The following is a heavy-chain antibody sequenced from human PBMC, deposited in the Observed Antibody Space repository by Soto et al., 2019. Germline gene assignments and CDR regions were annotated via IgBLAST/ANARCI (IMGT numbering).Heavy chain of an antibody. CDR2: IHSGGDT. CDR3: ARSRTGTTYGGMDV. D-gene: IGHD1-7*01. J-gene: IGHJ6*02. CDR1: GFAVSSNY. V-gene: IGHV3-66*01. Sequence: GGSLRLSCAASGFAVSSNYMTWVRQAPRKGLEWVSVIHSGGDTHYADSVRGRFTISRDNSKNTLYLQMNSLRAEDTAVYYCARSRTGTTYGGMDVWGQGTTVTVSS.